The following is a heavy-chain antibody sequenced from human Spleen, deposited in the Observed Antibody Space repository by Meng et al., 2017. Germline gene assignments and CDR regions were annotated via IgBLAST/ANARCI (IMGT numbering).Heavy chain of an antibody. J-gene: IGHJ4*02. CDR2: ISGSGGFT. V-gene: IGHV3-23*01. D-gene: IGHD5-18*01. Sequence: GESLKISCAASEFTFSDYAMNWVRQAPGKGLEWVSGISGSGGFTYYEDSVKGRFTISRDNSKNTFFLQMNSLRAEDTAVYFCAKETRGYRYGYYDYWGQGTLVTVSS. CDR3: AKETRGYRYGYYDY. CDR1: EFTFSDYA.